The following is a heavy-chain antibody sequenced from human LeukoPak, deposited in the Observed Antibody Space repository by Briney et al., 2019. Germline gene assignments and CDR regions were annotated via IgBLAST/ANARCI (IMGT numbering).Heavy chain of an antibody. CDR1: GGSISSSSYY. V-gene: IGHV4-39*07. CDR2: IYYSGST. D-gene: IGHD3-10*01. CDR3: ARTYYGSGSTTFDY. J-gene: IGHJ4*02. Sequence: SETLSLTCTVSGGSISSSSYYWGWIRQPPGKGLEWIGSIYYSGSTYYNPSLKSRVTISVDTSKNQFSLKLSSVTAADTAGYYCARTYYGSGSTTFDYWGQGTLVTVSS.